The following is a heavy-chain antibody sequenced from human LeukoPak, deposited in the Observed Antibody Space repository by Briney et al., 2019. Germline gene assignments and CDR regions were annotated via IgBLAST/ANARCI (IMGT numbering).Heavy chain of an antibody. V-gene: IGHV1-46*01. J-gene: IGHJ5*02. Sequence: GASVKVSCKTSGYTFTDFSIHWVRQAPGQGLEWMGIINPTGGSAGFAQKFQGRVTMTRDMSTSTFYMELSSLRSDDTAVYYCARDQLDGDYSNWFDPWGQGTLVTVSS. CDR3: ARDQLDGDYSNWFDP. CDR1: GYTFTDFS. D-gene: IGHD4-17*01. CDR2: INPTGGSA.